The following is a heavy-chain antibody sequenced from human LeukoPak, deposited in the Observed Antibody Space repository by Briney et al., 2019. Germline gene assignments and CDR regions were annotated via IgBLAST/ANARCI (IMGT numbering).Heavy chain of an antibody. V-gene: IGHV3-21*06. Sequence: PGGSLSLSFAASGFPFSTYWMTWVRQAPGKGLEWVSSISTSSTYMSYTDSVKGRFTISRDNAKNSLYLQMNSLRAEDTAVYYCARSLGGGVEMATVRLFDYWGQGTLVTVSS. CDR1: GFPFSTYW. J-gene: IGHJ4*02. D-gene: IGHD5-24*01. CDR2: ISTSSTYM. CDR3: ARSLGGGVEMATVRLFDY.